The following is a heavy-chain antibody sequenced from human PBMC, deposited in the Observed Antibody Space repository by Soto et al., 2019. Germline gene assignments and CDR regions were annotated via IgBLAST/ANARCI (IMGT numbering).Heavy chain of an antibody. J-gene: IGHJ4*02. CDR1: GFSLTTSGVG. CDR3: ARMFLRTVFGLVTPAGIYLDF. D-gene: IGHD3-3*01. Sequence: QITLNESGPTQVKPRQTLTLTCTFSGFSLTTSGVGVGWIRQSPGKAPEWLALIYWDDDKRYSPSLKSRLTTTKDTSKNQVVLTMADLALADTATYSWARMFLRTVFGLVTPAGIYLDFWGQGTPAAFSS. V-gene: IGHV2-5*02. CDR2: IYWDDDK.